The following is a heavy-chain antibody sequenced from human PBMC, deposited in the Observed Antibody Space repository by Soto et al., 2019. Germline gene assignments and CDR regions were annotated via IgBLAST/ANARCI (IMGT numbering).Heavy chain of an antibody. V-gene: IGHV3-66*01. D-gene: IGHD3-3*01. CDR2: IYSGGST. Sequence: GESLKISCAASGFTVSSNYMSWVRQAPGKGLEWVSVIYSGGSTYYADSVKGRFTISRDNSKNTLYLQMNSLRAEDTAVYYCARGVAGYDFWSGYAPYYYYYYMDVWGKGTTVTVSS. J-gene: IGHJ6*03. CDR3: ARGVAGYDFWSGYAPYYYYYYMDV. CDR1: GFTVSSNY.